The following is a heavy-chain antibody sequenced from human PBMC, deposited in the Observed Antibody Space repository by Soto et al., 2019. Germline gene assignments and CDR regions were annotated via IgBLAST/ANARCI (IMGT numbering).Heavy chain of an antibody. CDR2: INPSGGST. D-gene: IGHD3-3*01. CDR1: GYTFTSYY. V-gene: IGHV1-46*01. CDR3: ARDSSAGAIFDSTYSSGMDV. J-gene: IGHJ6*02. Sequence: GASVKVSCKASGYTFTSYYMHWVRQAPGQGLEWMGIINPSGGSTSYAQKFQGRVTMTRDTSTSTVYMEVSSLRSEDTAIYYCARDSSAGAIFDSTYSSGMDVWG.